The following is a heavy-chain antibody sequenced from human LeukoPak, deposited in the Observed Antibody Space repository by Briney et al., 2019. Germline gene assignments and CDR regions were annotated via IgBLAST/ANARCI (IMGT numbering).Heavy chain of an antibody. CDR1: GFTFSSYE. CDR3: ARETTGFDY. CDR2: ISSSGSTM. V-gene: IGHV3-48*03. D-gene: IGHD4-11*01. J-gene: IGHJ4*02. Sequence: GGSLRLSCAASGFTFSSYEMNWVRQAPGKGLEWVSYISSSGSTMYYADSVKGRFTISRDNAKNSLYLQMNSLRAEDTAVYYCARETTGFDYWGQGTLVTVSS.